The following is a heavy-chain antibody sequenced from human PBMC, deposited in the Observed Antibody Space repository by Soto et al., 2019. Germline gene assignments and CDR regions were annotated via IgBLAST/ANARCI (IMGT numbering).Heavy chain of an antibody. J-gene: IGHJ4*02. CDR2: INTNSAVT. D-gene: IGHD3-3*01. CDR3: SMVPSGYSPRDY. CDR1: GYTFTDYY. Sequence: ASVNVYCKTSGYTFTDYYIHWVRRAPGQGLQWMGWINTNSAVTDLSQEFRGRVTLTRDMSIDTAYMELGRLRSDDTAVSYCSMVPSGYSPRDYRGQGILVSLS. V-gene: IGHV1-2*02.